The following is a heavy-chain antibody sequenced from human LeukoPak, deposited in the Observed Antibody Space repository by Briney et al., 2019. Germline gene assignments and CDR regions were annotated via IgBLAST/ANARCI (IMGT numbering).Heavy chain of an antibody. CDR1: GFTLISYS. CDR3: ARDSGSGRQYPPGY. J-gene: IGHJ4*02. Sequence: GGSLRLSCAASGFTLISYSMNWVRQPPGEGLEWVSSISSSSSYIYYTDSVKGRFTISRDNDNNSLYLQVNSQRAEDTAVYYCARDSGSGRQYPPGYWGQGTLVTVCS. V-gene: IGHV3-21*01. D-gene: IGHD1-26*01. CDR2: ISSSSSYI.